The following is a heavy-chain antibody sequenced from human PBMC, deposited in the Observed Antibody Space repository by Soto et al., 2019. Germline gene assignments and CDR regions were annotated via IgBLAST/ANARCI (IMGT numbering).Heavy chain of an antibody. Sequence: QVQLQESGPGLVEPSQTLSLTCTVSGGSISGEGYYWSWIRQYSGRGLEWIGYLHYSGSTYSNPSLKSRVTISVDPSKTQFFLKLTSVTAADTAVYYCARAWTATAGWANWFDRWGQGTLVTVSS. CDR3: ARAWTATAGWANWFDR. V-gene: IGHV4-31*03. D-gene: IGHD6-13*01. CDR2: LHYSGST. CDR1: GGSISGEGYY. J-gene: IGHJ5*02.